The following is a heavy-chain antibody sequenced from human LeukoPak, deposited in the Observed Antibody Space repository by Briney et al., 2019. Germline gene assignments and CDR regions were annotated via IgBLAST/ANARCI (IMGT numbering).Heavy chain of an antibody. CDR1: GFTFSTQG. V-gene: IGHV3-30*02. CDR2: IQNDATDK. Sequence: GGSLRLSCAASGFTFSTQGMHWVRQAPGKGLEWVTFIQNDATDKRYADSVKGRFTVSRDNSKNTLYLQMNSLRAEDTAVYYCAKGTGYSFDYWGQGTLVTVSS. D-gene: IGHD3/OR15-3a*01. J-gene: IGHJ4*02. CDR3: AKGTGYSFDY.